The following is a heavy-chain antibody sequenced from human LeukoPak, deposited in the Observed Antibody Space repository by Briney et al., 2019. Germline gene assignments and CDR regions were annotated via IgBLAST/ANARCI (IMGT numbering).Heavy chain of an antibody. J-gene: IGHJ4*02. CDR2: INPNSGGT. D-gene: IGHD3-9*01. V-gene: IGHV1-2*02. CDR3: ARMGALRYFDWLSDY. Sequence: GASAKVSCKASGYTFTGYYMHWVRQAPGQGLEWMGWINPNSGGTNYAQKFQGRVTMTRDTSISTAYMELSRLRSDDTAVYYCARMGALRYFDWLSDYWGQGTLVTVSS. CDR1: GYTFTGYY.